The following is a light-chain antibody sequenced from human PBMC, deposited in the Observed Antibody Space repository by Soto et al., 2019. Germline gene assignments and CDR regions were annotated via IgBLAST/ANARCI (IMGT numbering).Light chain of an antibody. J-gene: IGKJ1*01. Sequence: DVQMTHSPSSLSACVVERVAITCLASQSISNYLNWYHQKPGKAPKLLIYDTSTLLSGVPPRFTGSGSGTDFTLTITSLQPEDSATYYCQQSYNTPQTFGQGTKVDIK. CDR3: QQSYNTPQT. CDR1: QSISNY. CDR2: DTS. V-gene: IGKV1-39*01.